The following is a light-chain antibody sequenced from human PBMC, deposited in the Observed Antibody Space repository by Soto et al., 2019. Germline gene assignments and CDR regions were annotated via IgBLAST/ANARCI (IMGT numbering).Light chain of an antibody. CDR2: GAS. CDR3: QQYNNWPWT. CDR1: QSVSSN. V-gene: IGKV3-15*01. J-gene: IGKJ1*01. Sequence: EIVMTQSPATLSVSPGERATLSCRASQSVSSNLAWSQQKPGQAPRILIYGASTRATGIRARFSDSGSGTEFNLTNSSLQSEDFAVDYCQQYNNWPWTFGQGTKVEIK.